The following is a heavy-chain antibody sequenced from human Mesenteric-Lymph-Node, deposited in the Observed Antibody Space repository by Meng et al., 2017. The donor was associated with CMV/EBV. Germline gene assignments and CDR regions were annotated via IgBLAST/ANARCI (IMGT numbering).Heavy chain of an antibody. J-gene: IGHJ4*02. Sequence: GESLKISCAASGFTFSSYAMSWVRQAPGKGLEWVSAISGSGGSTYYADSVKGRFTISRDNAKNSLYLQMNSLRAEDTAVYYCARDRLSIAVAAGAFDYWGQGTLVTVSS. V-gene: IGHV3-23*01. CDR2: ISGSGGST. CDR1: GFTFSSYA. D-gene: IGHD6-19*01. CDR3: ARDRLSIAVAAGAFDY.